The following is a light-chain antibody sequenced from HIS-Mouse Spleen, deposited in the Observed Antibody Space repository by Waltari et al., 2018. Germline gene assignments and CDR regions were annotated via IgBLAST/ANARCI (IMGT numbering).Light chain of an antibody. V-gene: IGKV3-11*01. CDR1: QSVSSY. Sequence: EIVLTQSPATLSLSPGARATLSYRASQSVSSYLAWYQQKPGQAPRLLIYDAANRANGIPARFSGSWSGTDFTLTISSLEPEDFAVYYCQQRSNWLTFGGGTKVEIK. J-gene: IGKJ4*01. CDR3: QQRSNWLT. CDR2: DAA.